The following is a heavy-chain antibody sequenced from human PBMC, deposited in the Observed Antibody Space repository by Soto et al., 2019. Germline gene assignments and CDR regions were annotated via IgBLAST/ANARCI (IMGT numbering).Heavy chain of an antibody. CDR2: IYYSGST. CDR3: ARDRRFWSGYSYYYYGMYV. CDR1: GGSISSGDYY. V-gene: IGHV4-30-4*01. D-gene: IGHD3-3*01. Sequence: QVQLQESGPGLVKPSQTLSLTCTVSGGSISSGDYYWSWIRQPPGKGLEWIGYIYYSGSTYYNPSLKGRVTISVDTSKNQFSLTLSSVTAADTAVYYCARDRRFWSGYSYYYYGMYVWGQGTTVTVSS. J-gene: IGHJ6*02.